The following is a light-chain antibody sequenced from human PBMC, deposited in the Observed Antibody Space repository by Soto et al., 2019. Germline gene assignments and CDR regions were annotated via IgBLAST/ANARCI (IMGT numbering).Light chain of an antibody. V-gene: IGLV2-23*01. Sequence: QSALTQPASVSGSPGQSITISCTGTSTDVGSYDLVSWYQQHQGKAPKLMIYDNSNRPSGVSNRLSGSNSGNTASLTISLLQAEDEAYYYCCSYAGPSTYVFGTGTKLTVL. CDR1: STDVGSYDL. J-gene: IGLJ1*01. CDR3: CSYAGPSTYV. CDR2: DNS.